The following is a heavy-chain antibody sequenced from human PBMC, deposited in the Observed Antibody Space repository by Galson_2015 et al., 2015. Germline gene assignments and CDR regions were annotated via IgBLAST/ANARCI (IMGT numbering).Heavy chain of an antibody. Sequence: CAISGDSVPSNSAAWNWIRQSQSRGLEWLGRTYYRSKWYNDYAVSVKSRITINPDTSKNQFSLLLNSVTPEDTAVYYCAREFYGTDVWGQGTTVAVSS. V-gene: IGHV6-1*01. CDR1: GDSVPSNSAA. CDR3: AREFYGTDV. CDR2: TYYRSKWYN. J-gene: IGHJ6*02.